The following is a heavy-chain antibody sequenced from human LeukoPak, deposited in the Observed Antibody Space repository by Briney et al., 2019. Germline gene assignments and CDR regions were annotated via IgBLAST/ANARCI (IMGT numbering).Heavy chain of an antibody. V-gene: IGHV3-33*01. Sequence: PGGSLRLSCAASGFTFGSYGMHWVRQAPGKGLEWVAVIWYDGSNKYYADSVKGRFTISRDNSKNTLYLQMNSLRAEDTAVYYCARSDDYSNYYFDYWGQGTLVTVSS. CDR1: GFTFGSYG. D-gene: IGHD4-11*01. CDR2: IWYDGSNK. J-gene: IGHJ4*02. CDR3: ARSDDYSNYYFDY.